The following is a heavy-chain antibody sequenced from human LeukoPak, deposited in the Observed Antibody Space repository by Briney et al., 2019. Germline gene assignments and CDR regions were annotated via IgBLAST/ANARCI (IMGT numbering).Heavy chain of an antibody. CDR3: ARGESHYYDSSGTTGVDY. J-gene: IGHJ4*02. Sequence: ASVKVSCKASGYTFTSYDINWVRQATGQGLEWMGWMNPNSGNTGYAQKFQGRVTMTRNTPISTAYMELSSLRSEDTAVYYCARGESHYYDSSGTTGVDYWGQGTLVTVSS. CDR2: MNPNSGNT. V-gene: IGHV1-8*01. D-gene: IGHD3-22*01. CDR1: GYTFTSYD.